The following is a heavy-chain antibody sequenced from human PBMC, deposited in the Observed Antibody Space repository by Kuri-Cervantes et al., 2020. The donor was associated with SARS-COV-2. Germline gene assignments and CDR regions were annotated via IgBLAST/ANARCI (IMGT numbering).Heavy chain of an antibody. V-gene: IGHV1-46*01. D-gene: IGHD3-3*01. CDR3: AREEHYDFWSGYLPPYGMDV. CDR1: GYTFTRYY. Sequence: ASVNVSCKASGYTFTRYYMHWVRQAPGQGLEWMGIINPSGGSTSYAQKFQGRVTMTRDTSTSTVYMELSSLRSEATAVYYCAREEHYDFWSGYLPPYGMDVWGQGTMVAVSS. J-gene: IGHJ6*02. CDR2: INPSGGST.